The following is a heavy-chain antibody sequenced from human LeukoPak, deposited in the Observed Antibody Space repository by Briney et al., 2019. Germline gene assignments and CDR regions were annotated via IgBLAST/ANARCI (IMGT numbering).Heavy chain of an antibody. CDR1: GFTFSYYG. J-gene: IGHJ4*01. V-gene: IGHV3-30*02. Sequence: PGGSLRLSRAASGFTFSYYGMHWVRQAPGKGLEWVAYVASDGNFRDYVDSVKGRFTVSRDNSKDTLYLQMDSLRTEDTGVYYCANLPYNWNTHFDDYWGHGTLVTVSS. CDR3: ANLPYNWNTHFDDY. D-gene: IGHD1-1*01. CDR2: VASDGNFR.